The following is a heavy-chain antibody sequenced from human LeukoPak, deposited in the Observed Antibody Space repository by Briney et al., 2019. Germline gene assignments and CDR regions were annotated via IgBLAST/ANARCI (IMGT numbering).Heavy chain of an antibody. CDR1: GYTFTDYY. Sequence: RASVTVSCKASGYTFTDYYMHWVRQAPGQGLEWMGWINPNSGGTNYAQKFQGRVTMTRDTSISTAYMELSRLRSDDTAVYYCARTYERSSGTIGGCWGQGTLVTVSS. CDR3: ARTYERSSGTIGGC. CDR2: INPNSGGT. J-gene: IGHJ4*02. D-gene: IGHD3-16*01. V-gene: IGHV1-2*02.